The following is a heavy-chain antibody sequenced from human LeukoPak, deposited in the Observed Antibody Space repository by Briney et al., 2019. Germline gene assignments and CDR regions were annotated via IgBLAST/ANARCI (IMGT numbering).Heavy chain of an antibody. CDR1: GYSFTSYW. Sequence: GESLQISCKGSGYSFTSYWIGWVRQMPGKGLEWMGIIYPGDSDTRYSPSFQGQVTISADKSISTAYLQWSSLKASDTAMYYCARHPTSTLAKLRLGELSPYNWFDPWGQGTLVTVSS. V-gene: IGHV5-51*01. D-gene: IGHD3-16*02. CDR3: ARHPTSTLAKLRLGELSPYNWFDP. J-gene: IGHJ5*02. CDR2: IYPGDSDT.